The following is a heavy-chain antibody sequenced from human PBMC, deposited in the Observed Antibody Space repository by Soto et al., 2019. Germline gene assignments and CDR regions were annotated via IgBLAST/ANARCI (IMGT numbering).Heavy chain of an antibody. V-gene: IGHV1-69*12. D-gene: IGHD5-12*01. CDR2: GVPVFGTP. J-gene: IGHJ4*02. CDR3: ATMSRGYTAFFEF. CDR1: GDTFGTFA. Sequence: VQLVQSGAEVKKPGSSVKVSCKTSGDTFGTFAINWIRQAPGRGLEWLGGGVPVFGTPNYAPDFQGRVTITEDESANTSFMWLISLRSDDAAIYYCATMSRGYTAFFEFWGLGTLVFVSS.